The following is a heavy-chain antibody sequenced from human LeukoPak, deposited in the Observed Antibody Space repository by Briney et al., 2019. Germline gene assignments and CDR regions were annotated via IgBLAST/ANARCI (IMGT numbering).Heavy chain of an antibody. CDR2: ISSNVNKI. D-gene: IGHD2/OR15-2a*01. CDR1: GFRFSTYS. V-gene: IGHV3-21*01. Sequence: GGSLRLSCAASGFRFSTYSMNWVRQAPGKGLEWVSCISSNVNKIYYAESVRGRFTVSRDNAGNSLSLQMDSLRAEDTAVYYCTRELLSLHQGLDSWGQGTLVTVSS. J-gene: IGHJ5*01. CDR3: TRELLSLHQGLDS.